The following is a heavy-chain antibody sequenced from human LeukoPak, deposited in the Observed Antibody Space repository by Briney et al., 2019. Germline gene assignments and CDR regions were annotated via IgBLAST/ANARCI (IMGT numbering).Heavy chain of an antibody. CDR1: GFTFSNAW. Sequence: KPGGSLRLSCAASGFTFSNAWMSWVRQAPRKGLEWVSSISSSSSYIYYADSVKGRFTISRDNAKNSLYLQMNSLRAEDTAVYYCARDQGFIDPWGQGTLVTVSS. V-gene: IGHV3-21*01. CDR2: ISSSSSYI. CDR3: ARDQGFIDP. J-gene: IGHJ5*02.